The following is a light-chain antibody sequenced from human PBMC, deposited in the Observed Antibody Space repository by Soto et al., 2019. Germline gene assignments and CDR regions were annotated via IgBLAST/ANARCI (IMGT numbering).Light chain of an antibody. CDR2: AAS. CDR3: QQSYSTLYT. CDR1: QSISSY. Sequence: DIQMTQSPSSLSASVGDRVTITCRASQSISSYLNWYQQKPGKAPKLLIYAASSLQSGVPSRFGGSGSGTDFTLTISSLQPEEFATFYCQQSYSTLYTFGQGTKLEIK. J-gene: IGKJ2*01. V-gene: IGKV1-39*01.